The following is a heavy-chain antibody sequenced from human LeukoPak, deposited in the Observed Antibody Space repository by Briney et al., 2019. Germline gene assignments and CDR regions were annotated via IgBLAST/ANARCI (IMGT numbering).Heavy chain of an antibody. J-gene: IGHJ6*02. CDR2: VSSASSHV. CDR1: GFSFSTYA. D-gene: IGHD3-10*01. Sequence: GGSLRLSCVASGFSFSTYAMNWVRQAPGKGPEWVSYVSSASSHVYYADSVRGRFIISRDNAKNSLYLQMNSLRAEDTALYYCAKAITTRWFGESWDYYYGMDVWGQGTTVTVSS. CDR3: AKAITTRWFGESWDYYYGMDV. V-gene: IGHV3-21*04.